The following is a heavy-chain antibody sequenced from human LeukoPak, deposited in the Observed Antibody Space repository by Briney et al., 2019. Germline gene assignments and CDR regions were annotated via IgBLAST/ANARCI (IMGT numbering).Heavy chain of an antibody. CDR1: GFTFSSYA. V-gene: IGHV3-30*01. CDR3: ARDLSGYYYGSGSPLGY. Sequence: GRSLRLSCAASGFTFSSYAMRWVRQAPGKGLEWVAVISYDGSNKYYADSVKGRFTISRDNSKNTLYLQMNSLRAEDTAVYYCARDLSGYYYGSGSPLGYWGQGTLVTVSS. D-gene: IGHD3-10*01. J-gene: IGHJ4*02. CDR2: ISYDGSNK.